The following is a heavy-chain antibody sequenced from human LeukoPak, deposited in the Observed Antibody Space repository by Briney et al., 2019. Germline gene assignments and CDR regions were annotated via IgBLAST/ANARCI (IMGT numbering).Heavy chain of an antibody. CDR2: IYYSGST. Sequence: SETLSLTCTVSGGSIRSYYWSWIRQPPGKGLEWIGYIYYSGSTNYNPSLKSRVTISVDTSKNQFSLKLSSVTAADTAVYYCARVGRAAAGTSAFDIWGQGTMVTVSS. CDR3: ARVGRAAAGTSAFDI. CDR1: GGSIRSYY. D-gene: IGHD6-13*01. V-gene: IGHV4-59*01. J-gene: IGHJ3*02.